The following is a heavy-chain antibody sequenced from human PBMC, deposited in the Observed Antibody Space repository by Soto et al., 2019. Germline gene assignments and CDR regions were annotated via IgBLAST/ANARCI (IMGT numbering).Heavy chain of an antibody. V-gene: IGHV4-61*01. CDR2: IYYSGST. Sequence: SETLSLTCTVSGGSVSSGSYYWSWIRQPPGKGLEWIGYIYYSGSTNYNPSLKSRVTISVDTSKNQFSLKLSSVTAADTAVYYCARRSERGYYYYGMDVWGQGTTVTVSS. J-gene: IGHJ6*02. D-gene: IGHD1-26*01. CDR1: GGSVSSGSYY. CDR3: ARRSERGYYYYGMDV.